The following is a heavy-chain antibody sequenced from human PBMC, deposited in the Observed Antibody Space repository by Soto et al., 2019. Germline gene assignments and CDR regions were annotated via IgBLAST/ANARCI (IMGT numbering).Heavy chain of an antibody. Sequence: GGSLRLSCAASGFTFSSYAMSWVRQAPGKGLEWVSAISGSGGSTYYADSVKGRFTISRDNSKNTLYLQMNSLRAEDTAVYCCAKSTMPTVTPIWLYYYGMDVWGQGTTVTVSS. CDR3: AKSTMPTVTPIWLYYYGMDV. D-gene: IGHD4-17*01. V-gene: IGHV3-23*01. CDR1: GFTFSSYA. J-gene: IGHJ6*02. CDR2: ISGSGGST.